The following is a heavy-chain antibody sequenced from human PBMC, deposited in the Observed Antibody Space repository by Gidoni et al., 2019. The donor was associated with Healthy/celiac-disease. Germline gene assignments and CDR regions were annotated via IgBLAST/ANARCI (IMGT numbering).Heavy chain of an antibody. D-gene: IGHD3-9*01. CDR1: GFTFSRYW. CDR2: IRSDGSST. J-gene: IGHJ6*02. CDR3: ARVGNFDWLYNYGMDV. Sequence: EVQLVASGGGLVQPGGSLSLSCAASGFTFSRYWLPCGRQTPGNGLVWVSRIRSDGSSTSYADSVKCRFTISRDNAKNTLYLQMNSLRAEDTAVYYGARVGNFDWLYNYGMDVWGQGTTVTVSS. V-gene: IGHV3-74*01.